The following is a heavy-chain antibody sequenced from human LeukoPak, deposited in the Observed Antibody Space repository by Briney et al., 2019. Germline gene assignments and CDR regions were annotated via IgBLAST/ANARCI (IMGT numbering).Heavy chain of an antibody. J-gene: IGHJ5*02. V-gene: IGHV4-59*12. CDR2: IYYSGST. Sequence: PSETLSLTCTVSGGSISSYYWSWLRQPPGKGLEWIGSIYYSGSTYYNPSLKSRVIISIDTSRNQFSLRLSSVTAADTAVYYCSRDYSGYGRADLWGQGTLVTVSS. CDR1: GGSISSYY. CDR3: SRDYSGYGRADL. D-gene: IGHD5-12*01.